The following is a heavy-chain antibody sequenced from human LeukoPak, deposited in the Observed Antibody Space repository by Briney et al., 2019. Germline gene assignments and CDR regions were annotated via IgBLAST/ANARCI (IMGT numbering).Heavy chain of an antibody. CDR3: ARARAYYESSGYYYPIVYFDY. CDR2: IYTSGST. D-gene: IGHD3-22*01. J-gene: IGHJ4*02. CDR1: GGSISSYY. V-gene: IGHV4-4*07. Sequence: PSETLSLTCTVSGGSISSYYWSWIRQPAGTGLESIGRIYTSGSTNYNPSLKSRVTMSVDTSKNQFSLKLSSVTAADTAVYYCARARAYYESSGYYYPIVYFDYWGQGTLVTVSS.